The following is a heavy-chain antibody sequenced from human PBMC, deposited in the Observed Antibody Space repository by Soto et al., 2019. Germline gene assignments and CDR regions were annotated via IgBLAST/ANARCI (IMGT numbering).Heavy chain of an antibody. CDR2: IYYSGTT. J-gene: IGHJ6*03. CDR1: GGSISSSSYY. D-gene: IGHD1-1*01. V-gene: IGHV4-39*01. CDR3: ARLGRTTLRYYYMDV. Sequence: SETLSLTCTVSGGSISSSSYYWGWIRQPPGKGLQWIGSIYYSGTTYYNPSLKSRVTIFVDTSKNQFSLKLSSVTAADTAVYYCARLGRTTLRYYYMDVWGKGTTVTVSS.